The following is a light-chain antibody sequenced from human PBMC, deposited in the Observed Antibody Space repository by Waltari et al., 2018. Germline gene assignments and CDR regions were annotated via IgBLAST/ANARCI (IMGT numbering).Light chain of an antibody. CDR2: AAS. Sequence: IRITQSPSSLSASTGDRVTITCRASQSISSYLAWYQQKPGKAPKVLIYAASTLQSGVPSRFSGSGSGTDFTLTISCLQSEDFAIYYCQQYYSSPATFGQGTKVEIK. CDR3: QQYYSSPAT. V-gene: IGKV1-8*01. CDR1: QSISSY. J-gene: IGKJ1*01.